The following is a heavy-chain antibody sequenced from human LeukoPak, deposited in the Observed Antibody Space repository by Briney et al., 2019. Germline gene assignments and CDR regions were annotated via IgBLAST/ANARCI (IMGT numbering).Heavy chain of an antibody. CDR3: ARVWGTAAGPPRYYYYYGMDV. Sequence: SQTLSLTCAVSGGSISSGGYYWSWIRQHPGKGLEWIGYIYYSGSTYYNPSLKSRVTISVDTSKNQFSLKLSSVTAADTAVYYCARVWGTAAGPPRYYYYYGMDVWGQGTTVTVSS. V-gene: IGHV4-31*11. CDR1: GGSISSGGYY. CDR2: IYYSGST. J-gene: IGHJ6*02. D-gene: IGHD6-13*01.